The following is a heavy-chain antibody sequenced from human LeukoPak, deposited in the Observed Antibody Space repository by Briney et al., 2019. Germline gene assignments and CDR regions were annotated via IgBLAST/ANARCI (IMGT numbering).Heavy chain of an antibody. J-gene: IGHJ4*02. CDR3: ARGSSGWSFDY. V-gene: IGHV1-18*01. D-gene: IGHD6-13*01. CDR2: ISVYNGNT. Sequence: EASVKVSCKASGYTFSTCRIIWVRQAPGQGLEWMGWISVYNGNTNYAQNLQGRVTMTTDTSTSTAYMELRSLRSDDTALYYCARGSSGWSFDYWGQGTLVTVSS. CDR1: GYTFSTCR.